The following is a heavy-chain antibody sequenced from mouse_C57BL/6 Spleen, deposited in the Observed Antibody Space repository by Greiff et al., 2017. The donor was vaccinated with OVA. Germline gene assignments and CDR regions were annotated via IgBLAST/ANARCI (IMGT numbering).Heavy chain of an antibody. CDR3: AREGHYYGSSYGYFDV. V-gene: IGHV5-16*01. D-gene: IGHD1-1*01. J-gene: IGHJ1*03. CDR1: GFTFSDYY. Sequence: EVKLMESEGGLVQPGSSMKLSCTASGFTFSDYYMAWVRQVPEKGLEWVANINYDGSSTYYLDSLKSRFIISRDNAKNILYLQMSSLKSEDTATYYCAREGHYYGSSYGYFDVWGTGTTVTVSS. CDR2: INYDGSST.